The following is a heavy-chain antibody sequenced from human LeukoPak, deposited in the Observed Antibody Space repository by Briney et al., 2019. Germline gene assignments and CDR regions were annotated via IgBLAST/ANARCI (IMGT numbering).Heavy chain of an antibody. CDR2: MNPNSGNT. J-gene: IGHJ3*02. D-gene: IGHD6-13*01. CDR1: GYTFTSYD. CDR3: ARSRIAEDAFDI. V-gene: IGHV1-8*01. Sequence: GASVKVSCKASGYTFTSYDINWVRQATGQGLEWMGWMNPNSGNTGYAQKFQGRVTMTRNTSISTAYMELSSLRSEDTAVYYCARSRIAEDAFDIWGQGTMVTVSS.